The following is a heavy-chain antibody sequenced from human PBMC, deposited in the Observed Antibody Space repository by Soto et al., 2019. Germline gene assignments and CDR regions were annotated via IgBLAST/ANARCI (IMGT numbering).Heavy chain of an antibody. D-gene: IGHD2-15*01. Sequence: QVQLQESGPGLVKPSGTLSLTCAVSSGSISSSNWWSWVRQPPGKGLEWIGEIYPSGSTNYNPSLKSRVTISVDKSNNQFALKLSSVTAADTAVYYCARVNIVVVVAATIYYYYYMAVWGKGTTVTVSS. CDR2: IYPSGST. J-gene: IGHJ6*03. CDR1: SGSISSSNW. CDR3: ARVNIVVVVAATIYYYYYMAV. V-gene: IGHV4-4*02.